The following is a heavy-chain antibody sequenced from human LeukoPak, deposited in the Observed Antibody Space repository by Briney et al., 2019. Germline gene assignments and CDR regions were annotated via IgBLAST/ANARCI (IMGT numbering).Heavy chain of an antibody. Sequence: PGGSLRLSCAASGFTFSSYTISWVRQAPGKGLEWVSSMSSSSSYISYADSLKGRFTISRDNAKNSVFLQMNSLRAEDTAVYYCAVYYYGSGSYPTSDYWGQGTLVTVSS. CDR1: GFTFSSYT. CDR3: AVYYYGSGSYPTSDY. CDR2: MSSSSSYI. J-gene: IGHJ4*02. D-gene: IGHD3-10*01. V-gene: IGHV3-21*04.